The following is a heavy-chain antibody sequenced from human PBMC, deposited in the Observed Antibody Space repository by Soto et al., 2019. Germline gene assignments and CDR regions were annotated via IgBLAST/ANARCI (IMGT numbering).Heavy chain of an antibody. D-gene: IGHD2-8*01. Sequence: SETLSLTCTVSGGSISSSSYYWGWIRQPPGKGLEWIGSIYYSGSTYYNPSLKSRVTISVDTSKNQFSLKLSSVTAADTAVYYCARRVRKMVYAIDAFDIWGQGTMVTVSS. J-gene: IGHJ3*02. CDR3: ARRVRKMVYAIDAFDI. CDR1: GGSISSSSYY. CDR2: IYYSGST. V-gene: IGHV4-39*01.